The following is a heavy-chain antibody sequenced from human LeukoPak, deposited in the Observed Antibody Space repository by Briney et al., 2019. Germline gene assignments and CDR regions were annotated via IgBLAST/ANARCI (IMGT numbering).Heavy chain of an antibody. V-gene: IGHV3-9*01. D-gene: IGHD5-18*01. J-gene: IGHJ4*02. Sequence: GRSLRFSCAASGFTFDDYAMHWVRQAPGKGLEWVSGISWNSGSIGYADSVKGRFTISRDNAKNSLYLQMNSLRAEDTALYYCAKDIGNSSVYGFDYWGQGTLVTVSS. CDR2: ISWNSGSI. CDR1: GFTFDDYA. CDR3: AKDIGNSSVYGFDY.